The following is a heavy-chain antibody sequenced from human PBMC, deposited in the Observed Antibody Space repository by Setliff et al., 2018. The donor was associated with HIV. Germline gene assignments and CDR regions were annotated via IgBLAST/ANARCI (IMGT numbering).Heavy chain of an antibody. Sequence: ETLSLTCDVSGFSISSRYYWGWIRQSPGKGLEWIGNIYHTGSSYYNPSLNDRATISLDTSKNQFSLKLSSVTAADTAVYYCARRGMWTYETGGNPTATFDYWGQGVLVTVSS. CDR2: IYHTGSS. CDR1: GFSISSRYY. J-gene: IGHJ4*02. CDR3: ARRGMWTYETGGNPTATFDY. V-gene: IGHV4-38-2*01. D-gene: IGHD2-8*02.